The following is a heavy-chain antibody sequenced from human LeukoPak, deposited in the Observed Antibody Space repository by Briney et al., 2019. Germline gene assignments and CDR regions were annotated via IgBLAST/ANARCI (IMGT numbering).Heavy chain of an antibody. CDR3: TTDLPSPAWPSAPKKNAFDI. Sequence: GGSLRLSCAASGFTFSGSAMHWVRQASGKGLEWVGRVRSKANSYATAYAASVKGRFTISRDDSKNTLYLQMNSLKTEDTAVYYCTTDLPSPAWPSAPKKNAFDIWGQGTMVTVSS. J-gene: IGHJ3*02. CDR1: GFTFSGSA. CDR2: VRSKANSYAT. D-gene: IGHD2-2*01. V-gene: IGHV3-73*01.